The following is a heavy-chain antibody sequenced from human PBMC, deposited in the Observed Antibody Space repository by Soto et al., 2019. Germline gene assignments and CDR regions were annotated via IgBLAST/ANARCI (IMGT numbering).Heavy chain of an antibody. J-gene: IGHJ4*02. V-gene: IGHV3-72*01. D-gene: IGHD3-22*01. CDR1: GFAVSTYA. Sequence: EVQLLESGGGLVQPGGSLRLSCAASGFAVSTYAMSWVRKTPGKGLEWVGRSRDKPQGYSTAYAASVKGRFTTSGDESKNSAYLQMNSLKTEDTAVYYCVRATYFSDSSGYTRCLDYWGQGTLVTVSS. CDR2: SRDKPQGYST. CDR3: VRATYFSDSSGYTRCLDY.